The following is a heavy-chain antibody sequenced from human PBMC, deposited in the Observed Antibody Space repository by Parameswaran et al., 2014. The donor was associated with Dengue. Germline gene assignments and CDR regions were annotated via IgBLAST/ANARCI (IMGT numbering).Heavy chain of an antibody. CDR2: IKQDGSEK. V-gene: IGHV3-7*01. CDR3: ARQYYDFWSGYLFDY. J-gene: IGHJ4*02. D-gene: IGHD3-3*01. Sequence: VRQAPGKGLEWVANIKQDGSEKYYVDSVKGRFTISRDNAKNSLYLQMNSLRAEDTAVYYCARQYYDFWSGYLFDYWGQGTLVTVSS.